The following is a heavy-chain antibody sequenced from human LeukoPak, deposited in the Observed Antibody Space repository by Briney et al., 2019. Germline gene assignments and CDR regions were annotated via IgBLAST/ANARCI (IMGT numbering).Heavy chain of an antibody. Sequence: GGSLRLSCAASGFTFDDYAMHWVRQAPGKGLEWVSGISWNSGSIGYADSVKGRFAISRDNAKNSLYLQMNSLRAEDTALYYCAKESSSGGSCYDYWGQGTLVTVSS. CDR1: GFTFDDYA. D-gene: IGHD2-15*01. J-gene: IGHJ4*02. CDR2: ISWNSGSI. V-gene: IGHV3-9*01. CDR3: AKESSSGGSCYDY.